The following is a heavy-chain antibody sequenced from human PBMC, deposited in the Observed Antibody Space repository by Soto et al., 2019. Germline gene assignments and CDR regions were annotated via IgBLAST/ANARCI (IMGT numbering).Heavy chain of an antibody. Sequence: PGGSLRLSCAASGFTFSSYSMNWVRQAPGKGLEWVSSISSSSSYIYYADSVKGRFTISRDNAKNSLYLQMNSLRAEDTAVYYCARGIFDIVVVPAAIVTQTTGYYWGQGTLVTVSS. CDR3: ARGIFDIVVVPAAIVTQTTGYY. D-gene: IGHD2-2*01. V-gene: IGHV3-21*01. J-gene: IGHJ4*02. CDR1: GFTFSSYS. CDR2: ISSSSSYI.